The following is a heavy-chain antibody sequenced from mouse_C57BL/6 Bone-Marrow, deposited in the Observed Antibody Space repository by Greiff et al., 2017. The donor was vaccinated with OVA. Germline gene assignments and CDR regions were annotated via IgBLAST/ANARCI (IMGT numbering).Heavy chain of an antibody. CDR2: ISDGGSYT. J-gene: IGHJ1*03. Sequence: EVQLVESGGGLVKPGGSLKLSCAASEFTFSSYAMSWVRQTPEKRLEWVATISDGGSYTYYPDNVKGRFTISRDNAKNNLYLQMSHLKSEDTAMYYCARIYDGYYRWYFDVWGTGTTVTVSS. CDR1: EFTFSSYA. CDR3: ARIYDGYYRWYFDV. D-gene: IGHD2-3*01. V-gene: IGHV5-4*01.